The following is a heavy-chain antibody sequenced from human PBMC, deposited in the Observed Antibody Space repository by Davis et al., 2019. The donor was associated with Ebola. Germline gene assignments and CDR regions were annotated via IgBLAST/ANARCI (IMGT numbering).Heavy chain of an antibody. CDR2: INPHNGNT. V-gene: IGHV1-18*04. CDR1: GYTVTNYG. J-gene: IGHJ4*02. D-gene: IGHD1-1*01. CDR3: ARAQFPTTSDH. Sequence: ASVKVSCKASGYTVTNYGITWVRQAPGQGLEWMGWINPHNGNTNYAQNVQGRVTMTTDTSTSTAYMEVGSLKSDDTAVYYCARAQFPTTSDHWGQGTLVTVSS.